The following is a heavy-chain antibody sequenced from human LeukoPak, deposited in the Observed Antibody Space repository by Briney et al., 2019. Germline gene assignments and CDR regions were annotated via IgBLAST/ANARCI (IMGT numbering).Heavy chain of an antibody. CDR1: GSTLTDLS. J-gene: IGHJ6*03. V-gene: IGHV1-24*01. CDR2: FDPEDGGT. CDR3: VTVGLFGDLYYFYMDV. Sequence: ASVKVSCKVSGSTLTDLSVQWVRQAPGGGLEWLGGFDPEDGGTLYTEKFKGRLTMTEDTSTDTAYMELTSLRSDDTAVYYCVTVGLFGDLYYFYMDVWGEGTTVTVSS. D-gene: IGHD3-3*01.